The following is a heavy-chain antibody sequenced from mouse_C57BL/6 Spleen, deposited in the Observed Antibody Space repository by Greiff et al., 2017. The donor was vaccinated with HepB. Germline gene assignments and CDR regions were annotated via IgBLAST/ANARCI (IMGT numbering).Heavy chain of an antibody. D-gene: IGHD2-2*01. CDR3: ARRGYGYPYAMDY. CDR2: IYPGDGDT. J-gene: IGHJ4*01. Sequence: VQLQQSGAELVKPGASVKISCKASGYAFSSYWMNWVKQRPGKGLEWIGQIYPGDGDTNYNGKFKGKATLTADKSSSTAYMQLSSLTSEDSAVYFCARRGYGYPYAMDYWGQGTSVTVSS. V-gene: IGHV1-80*01. CDR1: GYAFSSYW.